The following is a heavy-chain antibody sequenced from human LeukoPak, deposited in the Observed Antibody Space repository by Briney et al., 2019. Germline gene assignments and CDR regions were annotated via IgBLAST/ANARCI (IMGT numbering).Heavy chain of an antibody. J-gene: IGHJ4*02. CDR1: GGTFSSYA. CDR3: ARTNDYGDYALLF. CDR2: IIPIFGTA. D-gene: IGHD4-17*01. Sequence: EASVKVSCKASGGTFSSYAISWVRQAPGQGLEWMGGIIPIFGTANYAKKFQGRVTITTDESTSTAYMELSSLRSEDTAVYYCARTNDYGDYALLFWGQGTLVTVSS. V-gene: IGHV1-69*05.